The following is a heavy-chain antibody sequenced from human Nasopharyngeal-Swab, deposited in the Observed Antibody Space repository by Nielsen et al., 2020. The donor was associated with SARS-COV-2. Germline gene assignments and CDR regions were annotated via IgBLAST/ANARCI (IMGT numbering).Heavy chain of an antibody. CDR3: ASGSIYWFDP. CDR1: GFTFSSYW. J-gene: IGHJ5*02. CDR2: IKQDGSEK. Sequence: GESLKISCAASGFTFSSYWMSWVRQAPGKGLEWVANIKQDGSEKYYVDSVKGRFTISRDNAKNSLYLQMNSLRAEDTAVYYCASGSIYWFDPRGQGTLVTVSS. D-gene: IGHD2-21*01. V-gene: IGHV3-7*01.